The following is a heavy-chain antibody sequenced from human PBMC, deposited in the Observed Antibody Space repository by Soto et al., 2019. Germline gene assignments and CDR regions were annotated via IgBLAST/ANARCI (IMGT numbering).Heavy chain of an antibody. D-gene: IGHD2-2*01. CDR3: ARSQGSSTSLEIYYYYYDGMDV. CDR1: GGTFSSYA. J-gene: IGHJ6*02. V-gene: IGHV1-69*01. CDR2: IIPISDTT. Sequence: QVQLVQSGAEVQKPGSSVKVSCKASGGTFSSYAISWVRQAPGQGLEWMGGIIPISDTTNYAQKLQGRVTITADESTSTAYLEMSSLRSEDTVVYDCARSQGSSTSLEIYYYYYDGMDVWGQGTTVTVSS.